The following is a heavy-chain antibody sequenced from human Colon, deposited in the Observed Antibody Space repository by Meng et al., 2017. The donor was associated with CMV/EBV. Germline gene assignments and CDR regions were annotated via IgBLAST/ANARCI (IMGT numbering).Heavy chain of an antibody. V-gene: IGHV3-23*02. CDR1: GFDFKTRA. D-gene: IGHD6-13*01. CDR3: ARSRSWPYYFDY. Sequence: EVQLLESGGGVVQSGESLRLSCTASGFDFKTRAMSWVRQAPGKGLEWVSNIRGNGESKFYRDSVRGRFTVSRDNSNNTLSLQMNSPRADDTAVYYCARSRSWPYYFDYWGQGTLVTVSS. J-gene: IGHJ4*02. CDR2: IRGNGESK.